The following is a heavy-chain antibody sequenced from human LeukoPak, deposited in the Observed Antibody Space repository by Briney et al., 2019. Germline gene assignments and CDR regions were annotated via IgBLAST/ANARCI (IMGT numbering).Heavy chain of an antibody. CDR2: IYYSGST. Sequence: SETLSLTCTVSGGSISSYYWSWIRQPPGKGLEWIGYIYYSGSTNYNPSLKSRVTISVDTSKNQFSLKLSSVTAADTAVYYCAKRTDYGGNSATRYYYGMDVWGQGTTVTVSS. D-gene: IGHD4-23*01. CDR1: GGSISSYY. V-gene: IGHV4-59*01. CDR3: AKRTDYGGNSATRYYYGMDV. J-gene: IGHJ6*02.